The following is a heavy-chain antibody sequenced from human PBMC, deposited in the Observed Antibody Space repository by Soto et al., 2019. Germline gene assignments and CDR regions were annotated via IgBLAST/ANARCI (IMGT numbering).Heavy chain of an antibody. Sequence: PGGSLMPSCAASGFTLSSYGMHWVRQSRGKGLERVSSISSSSSHLHNAVSAEGRFTISRDNATNSLYLQMNSLRAEDTAVYYCARGLYVYVWGSYRYTSYYYYGMDVWGQGTTVTVSS. V-gene: IGHV3-21*01. CDR2: ISSSSSHL. CDR3: ARGLYVYVWGSYRYTSYYYYGMDV. J-gene: IGHJ6*02. CDR1: GFTLSSYG. D-gene: IGHD3-16*02.